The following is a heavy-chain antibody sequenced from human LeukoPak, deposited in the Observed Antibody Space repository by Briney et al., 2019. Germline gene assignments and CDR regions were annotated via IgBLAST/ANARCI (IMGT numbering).Heavy chain of an antibody. J-gene: IGHJ6*03. Sequence: ASVKVSCKASGYTFTSYYINWVRQATGQGLEWMVWMNPNSGNTGYAQRFQGRVTMTRNTTISTAYMELSSLRSEDTAVYYCARGRRKVYYYYYMDVWGKGTTVTISS. CDR3: ARGRRKVYYYYYMDV. CDR1: GYTFTSYY. V-gene: IGHV1-8*01. CDR2: MNPNSGNT.